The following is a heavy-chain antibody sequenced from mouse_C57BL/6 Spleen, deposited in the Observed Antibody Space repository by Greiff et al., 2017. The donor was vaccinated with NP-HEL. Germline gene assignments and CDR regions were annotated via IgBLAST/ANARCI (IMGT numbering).Heavy chain of an antibody. D-gene: IGHD3-1*01. CDR1: GYAFSSSW. CDR3: ARRGAGLSLDY. J-gene: IGHJ2*01. V-gene: IGHV1-82*01. CDR2: IYPGDGDT. Sequence: VQRVESGPELVKPGASVKISCKASGYAFSSSWMNWVKQRPGKGLEWIGRIYPGDGDTNYNGKFKGKATLTADKSSSTAYMQLSSLTSEDSAVYFCARRGAGLSLDYWGQGTTLTVSS.